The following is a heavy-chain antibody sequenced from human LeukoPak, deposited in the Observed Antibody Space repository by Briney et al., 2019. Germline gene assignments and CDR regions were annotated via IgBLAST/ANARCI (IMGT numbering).Heavy chain of an antibody. D-gene: IGHD3-10*01. CDR1: GGSFSGYY. J-gene: IGHJ6*03. Sequence: SETLSLTCAVYGGSFSGYYWSWIRQPPGKGLEWIGEINHSGSTNYNPSLKSRVTISVDTSKNQFSLKLSSVTAADTAVYYCARDGSGYYYYYYMDVWGKGTTVTVSS. CDR2: INHSGST. CDR3: ARDGSGYYYYYYMDV. V-gene: IGHV4-34*01.